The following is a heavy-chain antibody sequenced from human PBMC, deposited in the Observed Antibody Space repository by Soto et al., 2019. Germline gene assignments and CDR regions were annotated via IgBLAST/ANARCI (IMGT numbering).Heavy chain of an antibody. CDR3: AHSRSKAPLAAEIYS. CDR1: GFSLSTSGVG. J-gene: IGHJ5*01. V-gene: IGHV2-5*02. Sequence: SGPTLVNPTQTLTLTCTFSGFSLSTSGVGVGWIRQPPGKALEWLALIYWDDDKRYSPSLKSRITITKNTSKNQVVPTMTNMDPVDTATYYCAHSRSKAPLAAEIYSRGQGTLVTVSS. CDR2: IYWDDDK. D-gene: IGHD6-13*01.